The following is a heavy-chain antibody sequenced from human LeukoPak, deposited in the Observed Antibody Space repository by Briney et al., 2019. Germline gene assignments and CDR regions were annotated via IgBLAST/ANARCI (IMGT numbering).Heavy chain of an antibody. D-gene: IGHD3-10*01. V-gene: IGHV3-7*01. CDR1: GFTFTTYW. J-gene: IGHJ4*02. Sequence: GESLRLSCAASGFTFTTYWLGWVRQPPGKGLEWVANIKQDGTEKYYVDSVKGRFTISRDNAKNSLYLQMNSLRAEDTAVYYCARVRSRFGELLGFDYWGQGTLVTVSS. CDR3: ARVRSRFGELLGFDY. CDR2: IKQDGTEK.